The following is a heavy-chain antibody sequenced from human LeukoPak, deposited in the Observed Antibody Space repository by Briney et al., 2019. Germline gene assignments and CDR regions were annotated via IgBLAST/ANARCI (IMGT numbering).Heavy chain of an antibody. V-gene: IGHV3-23*01. CDR3: AKKGYYDGSGYYMYYFDH. CDR1: GFTFSIYA. J-gene: IGHJ4*02. Sequence: GGSLRLSCAASGFTFSIYAMSWVRQAPGKGLEWVSAISGSGGTAYYADSVKGRFTISRDNSKNTLYLQMNSLRAEDTAVYYCAKKGYYDGSGYYMYYFDHWGQGILVTVSS. CDR2: ISGSGGTA. D-gene: IGHD3-22*01.